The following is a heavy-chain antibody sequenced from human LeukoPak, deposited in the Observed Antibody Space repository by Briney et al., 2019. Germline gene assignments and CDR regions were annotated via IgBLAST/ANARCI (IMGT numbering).Heavy chain of an antibody. V-gene: IGHV3-72*01. CDR3: ARVSDYSSGWYFDY. J-gene: IGHJ4*02. D-gene: IGHD6-19*01. Sequence: PGGSLRLSCAASGFTFSDHYMDWVRQAPGKGLEWVGRTRNKANSYTTEYAASVKGRFTISRDDSKNSLYLQMNSLKTEDTAVYYCARVSDYSSGWYFDYWGQGTLVTVSS. CDR1: GFTFSDHY. CDR2: TRNKANSYTT.